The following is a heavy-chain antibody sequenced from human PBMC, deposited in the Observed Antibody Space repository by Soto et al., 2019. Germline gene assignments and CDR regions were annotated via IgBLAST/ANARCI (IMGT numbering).Heavy chain of an antibody. CDR2: IWYDGSNK. J-gene: IGHJ4*02. D-gene: IGHD3-10*01. CDR3: ARSFQFVRGVDY. Sequence: QVQLVESGGGVVQPGRSLRLSCAASGFTFSSYGMHWVRQAPGKGLEWVAVIWYDGSNKYYADSVKGRFTISRDNSKTTLYLQMNSLRAEDTAVYYCARSFQFVRGVDYWGQGTLVTVSS. CDR1: GFTFSSYG. V-gene: IGHV3-33*01.